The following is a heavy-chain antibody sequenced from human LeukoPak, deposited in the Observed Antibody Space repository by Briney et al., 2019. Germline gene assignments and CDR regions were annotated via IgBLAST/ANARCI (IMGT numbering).Heavy chain of an antibody. CDR2: IYPGDSDT. D-gene: IGHD3-22*01. CDR1: GYSFTSYW. Sequence: GESLQISCQGSGYSFTSYWIGWVRQMPGKGLEWMGIIYPGDSDTRYSPSFQGQVTISADKSISTAYLQWSSLKASDTAMYYCARPSSGEKDAFDIWGQGTMVTVSS. CDR3: ARPSSGEKDAFDI. J-gene: IGHJ3*02. V-gene: IGHV5-51*01.